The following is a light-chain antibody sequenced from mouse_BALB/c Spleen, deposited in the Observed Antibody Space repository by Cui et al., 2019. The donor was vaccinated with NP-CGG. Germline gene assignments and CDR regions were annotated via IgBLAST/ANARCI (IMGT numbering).Light chain of an antibody. CDR2: GTN. V-gene: IGLV1*01. CDR1: TGAVTTSNY. J-gene: IGLJ1*01. CDR3: ALWYSNHWV. Sequence: QAVVTQESALTTSPGETVTLTCRSSTGAVTTSNYANWVQEKPDHLFTGLIGGTNNRAPGVPARFSGSLIGDKAAFTITGAQTEDEAIYFCALWYSNHWVFGGGTKLTV.